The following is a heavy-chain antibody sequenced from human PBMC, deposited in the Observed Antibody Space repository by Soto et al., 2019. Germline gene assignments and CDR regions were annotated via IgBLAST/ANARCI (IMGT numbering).Heavy chain of an antibody. J-gene: IGHJ4*02. V-gene: IGHV1-24*01. CDR2: FDPEDGET. CDR3: ATDPVVATTLTLRFDY. CDR1: GYTLTELS. Sequence: AASVKVSCEVSGYTLTELSMHWVRQAPGKRLEWMGGFDPEDGETIYAQKFQGRVTMTEDTSTDTAYMELSSLRSEDTAVYYCATDPVVATTLTLRFDYWGQGTLVTVSS. D-gene: IGHD5-12*01.